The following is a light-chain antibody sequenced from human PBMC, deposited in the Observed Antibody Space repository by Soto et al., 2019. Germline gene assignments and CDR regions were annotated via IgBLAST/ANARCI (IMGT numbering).Light chain of an antibody. J-gene: IGLJ3*02. CDR1: RSDVSGYNY. CDR2: EVS. CDR3: SSYTSSSTWV. V-gene: IGLV2-14*01. Sequence: QSALTQPASVSGSPGQSITISCTGTRSDVSGYNYVSWYQQHPGKAPKLMIYEVSNRPSGVSNRFPGSKSGNTASLTISGLQAEDEADYHCSSYTSSSTWVFGGGTKLTVL.